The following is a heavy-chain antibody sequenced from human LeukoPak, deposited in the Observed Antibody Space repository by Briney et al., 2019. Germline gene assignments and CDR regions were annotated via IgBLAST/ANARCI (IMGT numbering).Heavy chain of an antibody. Sequence: PSETLSLTCTVSGASVSSSGFNWGWIRQPPGKGLEWIGTISYRGSTYYNPSLGSRVAISVDTSKNQFSLYLNSVTAADTAVYYCARRQYGSGWYGDGDWFWFAPWGQGTLVIVSS. CDR1: GASVSSSGFN. D-gene: IGHD6-19*01. J-gene: IGHJ5*02. CDR3: ARRQYGSGWYGDGDWFWFAP. V-gene: IGHV4-39*01. CDR2: ISYRGST.